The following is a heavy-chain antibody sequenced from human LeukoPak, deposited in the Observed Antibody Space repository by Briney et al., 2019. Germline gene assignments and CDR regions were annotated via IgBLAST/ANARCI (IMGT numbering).Heavy chain of an antibody. J-gene: IGHJ4*02. D-gene: IGHD5-18*01. CDR2: SSSSGSTI. V-gene: IGHV3-48*03. CDR1: GFTFSSYE. CDR3: ARSYGYRRCFDY. Sequence: GGSLTLSCAASGFTFSSYEMNWVRQAPGKGLEWVSYSSSSGSTIYYEDSVKRRFTISSATAKNSLYLQMNSMRAEAAAVYYCARSYGYRRCFDYWGQGTLVTVSS.